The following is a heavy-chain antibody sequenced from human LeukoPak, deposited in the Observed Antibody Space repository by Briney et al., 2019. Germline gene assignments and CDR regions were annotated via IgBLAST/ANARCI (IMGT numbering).Heavy chain of an antibody. V-gene: IGHV3-15*07. Sequence: GSLRLSCAASGFTFSNAWMNWVRQAPGKGLEWVGRIKSKTGGGTTDYAAPVRGRFTISRDDSKSTLYLQMNSLKVEDTAVYYCSFGASGTRGVHWGQGTLVTASS. J-gene: IGHJ4*02. CDR3: SFGASGTRGVH. D-gene: IGHD1-1*01. CDR1: GFTFSNAW. CDR2: IKSKTGGGTT.